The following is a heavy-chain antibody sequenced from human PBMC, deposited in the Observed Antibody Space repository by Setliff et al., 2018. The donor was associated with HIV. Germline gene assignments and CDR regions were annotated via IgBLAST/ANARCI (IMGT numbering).Heavy chain of an antibody. CDR3: ARDVETTVMGDAFDI. V-gene: IGHV4-39*07. CDR2: IFYTGST. Sequence: TSETLSLTCTVSGDSISGSSYYWGWIRQPPGKGLGWIGSIFYTGSTYYNPSLQSRVTISVDTSKNQFSLKLSSVTAADTAVYYCARDVETTVMGDAFDIWGQGTMVTVSS. CDR1: GDSISGSSYY. J-gene: IGHJ3*02. D-gene: IGHD4-4*01.